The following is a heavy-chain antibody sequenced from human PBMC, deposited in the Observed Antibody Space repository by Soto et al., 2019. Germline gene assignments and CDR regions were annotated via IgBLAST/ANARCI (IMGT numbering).Heavy chain of an antibody. D-gene: IGHD2-8*01. Sequence: EVQLVESGGGLVQPGGSLRLSCAASGLTVSTQCMTWVRQAPGKGLEWVSVIHSGGNTFYADSVKGRVTITSDNAKTTLYLQMNSLRAGDAAADHCARNGRPCLYYDMDVWGKGTTVTVSS. CDR3: ARNGRPCLYYDMDV. V-gene: IGHV3-66*01. J-gene: IGHJ6*03. CDR1: GLTVSTQC. CDR2: IHSGGNT.